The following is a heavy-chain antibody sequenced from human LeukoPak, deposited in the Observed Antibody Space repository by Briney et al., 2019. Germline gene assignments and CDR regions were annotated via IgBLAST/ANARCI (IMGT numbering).Heavy chain of an antibody. V-gene: IGHV4-59*01. Sequence: SETLSLTCTVSGGSISSYYWSWIRQPPGKGLEWLGYIYYSGSTNYNPSLKSRVTISVDTSKNQFSLKLSSVTAADTAVYYCARDVAAGSSHFDYWGQGTLVTVSS. CDR1: GGSISSYY. D-gene: IGHD6-13*01. CDR3: ARDVAAGSSHFDY. J-gene: IGHJ4*02. CDR2: IYYSGST.